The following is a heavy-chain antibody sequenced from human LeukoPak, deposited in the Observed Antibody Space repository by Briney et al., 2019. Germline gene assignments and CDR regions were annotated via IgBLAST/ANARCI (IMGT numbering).Heavy chain of an antibody. V-gene: IGHV3-11*04. CDR2: ISSSGSTI. D-gene: IGHD3-10*01. CDR1: GFTFSDYY. Sequence: GGSLRLSCAASGFTFSDYYMSWIRQAPGKGLEWVSYISSSGSTIYYADSVKGRFTISRDNAKNSLYLQMNSLRAEDTAVYYCANHVMVRGVPLYYFDYWGQGTLVTVSS. J-gene: IGHJ4*02. CDR3: ANHVMVRGVPLYYFDY.